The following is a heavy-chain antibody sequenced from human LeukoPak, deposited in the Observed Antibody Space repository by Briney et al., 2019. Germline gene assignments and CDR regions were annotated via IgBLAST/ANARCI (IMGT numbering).Heavy chain of an antibody. CDR3: ASLGYWGDWGFVDV. CDR1: GDSVSSNSAA. CDR2: TYYRSKWYN. V-gene: IGHV6-1*01. Sequence: SQPLSLNCAIAGDSVSSNSAAWNWIRQSPSRGLEWLGRTYYRSKWYNDYAVSVKSRITINPDTSKNQFSLQLNSVTPEDTAVYYCASLGYWGDWGFVDVWGQGTTVTVSS. J-gene: IGHJ6*02. D-gene: IGHD2-15*01.